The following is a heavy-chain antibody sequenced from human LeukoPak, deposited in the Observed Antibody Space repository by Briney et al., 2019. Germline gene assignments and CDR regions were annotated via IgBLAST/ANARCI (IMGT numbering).Heavy chain of an antibody. J-gene: IGHJ5*02. V-gene: IGHV4-59*08. Sequence: SETLSLTCTVSGGSISSYYWSWIRQPPGKGLEWIGYIYYSGSTNYNPSLKSRVTISVDTSKNQFSLKLSSVTAADTAVYYCARLLQFRFDPWGQGTLVTVSS. CDR1: GGSISSYY. CDR2: IYYSGST. CDR3: ARLLQFRFDP.